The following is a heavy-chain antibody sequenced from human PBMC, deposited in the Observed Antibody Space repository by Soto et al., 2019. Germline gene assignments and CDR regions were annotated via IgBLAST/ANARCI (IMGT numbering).Heavy chain of an antibody. CDR1: GASFSGFY. CDR2: ITYSGVA. V-gene: IGHV4-34*01. J-gene: IGHJ1*01. Sequence: QGQLQQWGTGLLRPSETLSLSCGLYGASFSGFYWSWIRQAPGQGLEWIGEITYSGVANYNPSLTSRVTISVDTSKNHFSLRLNSVTAADTAVYFCARDFMHWGQGTLVIVSS. CDR3: ARDFMH.